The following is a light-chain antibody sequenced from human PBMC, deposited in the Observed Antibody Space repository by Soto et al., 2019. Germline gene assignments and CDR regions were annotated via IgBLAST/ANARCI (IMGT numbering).Light chain of an antibody. J-gene: IGKJ5*01. CDR3: QRYYSNVPIT. CDR1: QTIGAN. V-gene: IGKV1-39*01. Sequence: DIQMTQSPSSLSASVGDRVTITCRASQTIGANLNWYRQKPGKAPTLLIYDATTLQSGVPSRFSGLGSGTDFTLTITSLQPEDSATYYCQRYYSNVPITFGQGTRLEIK. CDR2: DAT.